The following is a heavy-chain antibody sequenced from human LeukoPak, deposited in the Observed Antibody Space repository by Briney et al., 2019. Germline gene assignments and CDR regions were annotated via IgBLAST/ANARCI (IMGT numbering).Heavy chain of an antibody. D-gene: IGHD2-2*01. V-gene: IGHV3-30*18. CDR3: AKEYGYSSTRISYYYYGMDV. Sequence: GGSLRLSCAASGFTFSSYGMHWVRQAPGKGLEWVAVISYDGSNRYYADSVKGRFTISRDNSKNTLYLQMNSLRAEDTAVYYCAKEYGYSSTRISYYYYGMDVWGQGTTVTVSS. CDR2: ISYDGSNR. J-gene: IGHJ6*02. CDR1: GFTFSSYG.